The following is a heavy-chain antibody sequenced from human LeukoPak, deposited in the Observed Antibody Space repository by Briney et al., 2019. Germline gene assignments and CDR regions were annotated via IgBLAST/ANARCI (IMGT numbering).Heavy chain of an antibody. CDR1: GGSISSGGYY. CDR2: IYYSGST. D-gene: IGHD5-18*01. J-gene: IGHJ6*02. Sequence: SETPSLTCTVSGGSISSGGYYWSWIRQHPGTGLEWIGYIYYSGSTYYNPSLKSRVTISVDTSKNQFSLKLSSVTAADTAVYYCAGDREVYSYGPPLWYGMDVWGQGTTVTVSS. CDR3: AGDREVYSYGPPLWYGMDV. V-gene: IGHV4-31*03.